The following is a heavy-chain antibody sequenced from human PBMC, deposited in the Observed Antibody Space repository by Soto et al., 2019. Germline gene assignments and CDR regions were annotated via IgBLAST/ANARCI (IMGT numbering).Heavy chain of an antibody. J-gene: IGHJ4*02. Sequence: ASVKVSCKASGYTFTNYGISWVRQAPGQGLEWMGWISAYNGDTNYAQKLQGRVTMTTDTSTSTAYVELRSLRSDDTAVYYCATTGGDNSSHQTFGYWGQGTLVTVSS. CDR2: ISAYNGDT. CDR3: ATTGGDNSSHQTFGY. V-gene: IGHV1-18*01. D-gene: IGHD6-6*01. CDR1: GYTFTNYG.